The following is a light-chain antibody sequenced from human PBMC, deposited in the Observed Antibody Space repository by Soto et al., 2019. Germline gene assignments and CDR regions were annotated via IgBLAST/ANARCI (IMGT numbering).Light chain of an antibody. J-gene: IGKJ2*01. CDR1: QSVTTK. Sequence: EIVMTQSPATLSVSPGERATLTCRASQSVTTKLAWYQQKPGQSPRLLIYGASTRATGIPARFSGSGSGTEFTLTISSLQSEDFAVYYCHHYNNWPPHTFGQGTKLEIK. V-gene: IGKV3-15*01. CDR2: GAS. CDR3: HHYNNWPPHT.